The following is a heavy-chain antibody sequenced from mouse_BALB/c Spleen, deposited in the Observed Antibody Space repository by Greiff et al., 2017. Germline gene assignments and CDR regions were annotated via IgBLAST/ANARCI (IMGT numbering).Heavy chain of an antibody. D-gene: IGHD2-14*01. Sequence: VKLVESGGGLVKPGGSLKLSCAASGFTFSSYTMSWVRQTPEKRLEWVATISSGGGNTYYPDSVKGRFTISRDNAKNNLYLQMSSLRSEDTALYYCARYDRYYWYFDVWGAGTTVTVSS. CDR1: GFTFSSYT. V-gene: IGHV5-9*03. CDR3: ARYDRYYWYFDV. CDR2: ISSGGGNT. J-gene: IGHJ1*01.